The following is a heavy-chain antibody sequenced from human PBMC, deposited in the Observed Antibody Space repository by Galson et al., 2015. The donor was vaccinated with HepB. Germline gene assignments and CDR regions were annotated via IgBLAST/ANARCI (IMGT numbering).Heavy chain of an antibody. CDR1: GFSFSSYS. D-gene: IGHD3-22*01. CDR3: ASAPNPYYYDSSGYTDNGFDY. V-gene: IGHV3-48*02. CDR2: ISSSSSTI. Sequence: SLRLSCAASGFSFSSYSMNWVRQAPGKGLEWVSYISSSSSTIYYADSVKGRFTISRDNAKNSLYLQMNSLRDEDTAVYYCASAPNPYYYDSSGYTDNGFDYWGQGTLVTVSS. J-gene: IGHJ4*02.